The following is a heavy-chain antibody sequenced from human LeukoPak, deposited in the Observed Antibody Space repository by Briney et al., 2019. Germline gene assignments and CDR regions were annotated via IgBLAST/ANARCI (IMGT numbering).Heavy chain of an antibody. D-gene: IGHD3-10*01. V-gene: IGHV4-59*12. Sequence: SETLSLTCTVSGGSISSYYWSWIRQPPGKGLEWIGYIYYSGSTNYNPSLKSRVTISVDTSKNQFSLKLSSVTAADTAVYYCARETNAVWFGELSWVVGPWGQGTLVTVSS. CDR3: ARETNAVWFGELSWVVGP. CDR1: GGSISSYY. J-gene: IGHJ5*02. CDR2: IYYSGST.